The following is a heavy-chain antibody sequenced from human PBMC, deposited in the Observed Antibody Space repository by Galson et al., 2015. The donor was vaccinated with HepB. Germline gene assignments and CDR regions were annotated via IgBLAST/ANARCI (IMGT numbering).Heavy chain of an antibody. CDR2: IYPGDSDT. D-gene: IGHD6-19*01. V-gene: IGHV5-51*01. CDR1: GYNFANYW. J-gene: IGHJ3*02. CDR3: ASSQQWQVHAFDI. Sequence: QSGAEVKKPGESLKISCKGSGYNFANYWIVWVRQMPGKGLEWMGIIYPGDSDTRYSPSFQGQVTISADESISTAYLQWSSLKASDTAMYYCASSQQWQVHAFDIWGQGTMVTVSS.